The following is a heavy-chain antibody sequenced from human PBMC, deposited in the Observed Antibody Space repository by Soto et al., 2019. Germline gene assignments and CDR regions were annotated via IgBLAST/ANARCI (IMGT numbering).Heavy chain of an antibody. Sequence: QVQLQESGPGLVKPSQTLSLTCTVSGGSISSGGYYWSWIRQHPGKGLEWIGYIYYSGSTYYNPSLMSRVTISVDTSKNQCSLKLSSVTAAATAVYYCAREFCSSTSCYVGDAFDIWGQGTMVTVSS. CDR2: IYYSGST. CDR1: GGSISSGGYY. CDR3: AREFCSSTSCYVGDAFDI. V-gene: IGHV4-31*03. D-gene: IGHD2-2*01. J-gene: IGHJ3*02.